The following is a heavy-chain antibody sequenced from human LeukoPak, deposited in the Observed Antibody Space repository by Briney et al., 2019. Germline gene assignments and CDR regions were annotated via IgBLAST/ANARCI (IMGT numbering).Heavy chain of an antibody. Sequence: SETLSLNCAVYGGSFSGYYWSWIRQPPGKGLEWIGEINHSGSTNYNPSLKSRVTISVDTSENQFSLKLSSVTAADTAVYYCARAASLGYCSSTSCYAPPGYFQHWGQGPLVTVSS. CDR1: GGSFSGYY. V-gene: IGHV4-34*01. CDR2: INHSGST. D-gene: IGHD2-2*01. CDR3: ARAASLGYCSSTSCYAPPGYFQH. J-gene: IGHJ1*01.